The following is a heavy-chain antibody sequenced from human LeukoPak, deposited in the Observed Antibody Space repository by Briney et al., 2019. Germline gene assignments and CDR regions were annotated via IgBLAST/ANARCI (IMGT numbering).Heavy chain of an antibody. CDR2: IIPIFGTA. D-gene: IGHD2-2*02. CDR1: GGTFSSYA. CDR3: ARDLGCSSTSCYNHYFGY. J-gene: IGHJ4*02. V-gene: IGHV1-69*01. Sequence: SVKVSCKASGGTFSSYAISWVRQAPGQGLEWMGGIIPIFGTANYAQKFQGRVTITADESTSTAYMELSSLRSEDTAVYYCARDLGCSSTSCYNHYFGYWGQGTLVTVSS.